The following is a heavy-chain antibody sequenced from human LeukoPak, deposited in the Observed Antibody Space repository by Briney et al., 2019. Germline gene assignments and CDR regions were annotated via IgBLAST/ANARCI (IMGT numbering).Heavy chain of an antibody. CDR1: GFTFSSYV. CDR2: ISGSGGST. CDR3: AKGEWWYGGQMDY. V-gene: IGHV3-23*01. J-gene: IGHJ4*02. Sequence: GGSLRLSCAASGFTFSSYVMSWVRQAPGKGLEWVSAISGSGGSTDYADSLKGRFTISRDNSKNTLYLQMNSLRAEDTAIYYCAKGEWWYGGQMDYWGQGTLVTVSS. D-gene: IGHD2-15*01.